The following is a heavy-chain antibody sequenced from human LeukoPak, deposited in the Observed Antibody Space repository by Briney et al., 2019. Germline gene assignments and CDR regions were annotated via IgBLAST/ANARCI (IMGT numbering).Heavy chain of an antibody. Sequence: SETLSLTCTVSGGSISSSSYYWGWIRQPPGKGLEWIGSIYYSGSTYYNPSLKSRVTISVDTSKNQFSLKLSSVTAADTAVYYCARELHYYDSSGYYSNYYYGMDVWGQGTTVTVSS. CDR3: ARELHYYDSSGYYSNYYYGMDV. J-gene: IGHJ6*02. CDR2: IYYSGST. D-gene: IGHD3-22*01. V-gene: IGHV4-39*07. CDR1: GGSISSSSYY.